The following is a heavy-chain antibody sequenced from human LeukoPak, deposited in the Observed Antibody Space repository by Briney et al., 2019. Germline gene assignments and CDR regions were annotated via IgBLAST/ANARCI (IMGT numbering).Heavy chain of an antibody. CDR2: ISSSSSTI. V-gene: IGHV3-48*04. Sequence: GGSLRLSCAASGFTFSSYSMNWVRQAPGKGLEWVSYISSSSSTIYYADSVKGRFTISRDNAKNSLYLQMNSLRAEDTAVYYCARRPRNGENYDGPSGLDYWGQGTLVTVSS. J-gene: IGHJ4*02. CDR3: ARRPRNGENYDGPSGLDY. CDR1: GFTFSSYS. D-gene: IGHD4/OR15-4a*01.